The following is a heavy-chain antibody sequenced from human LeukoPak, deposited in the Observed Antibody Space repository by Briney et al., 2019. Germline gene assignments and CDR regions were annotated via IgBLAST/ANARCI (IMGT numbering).Heavy chain of an antibody. V-gene: IGHV3-64*02. CDR3: ARVKYNDFWRCYSPPDY. CDR1: GFTFSINA. CDR2: ISGNGGST. Sequence: SGRSLRLSCEASGFTFSINAIHWFRQPPGQGLQYVSAISGNGGSTYYAVSVKGRFTISSDNSKNKVYLQMGSLRAEDMAVYYCARVKYNDFWRCYSPPDYWGQGTLVTVSS. J-gene: IGHJ4*02. D-gene: IGHD3-3*01.